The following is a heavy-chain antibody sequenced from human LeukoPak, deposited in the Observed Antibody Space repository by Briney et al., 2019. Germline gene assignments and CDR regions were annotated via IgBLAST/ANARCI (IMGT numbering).Heavy chain of an antibody. CDR1: GGSFSTYY. J-gene: IGHJ4*02. D-gene: IGHD3-10*01. CDR2: IYTSGTT. CDR3: ARDANYGSRTYFFFEY. Sequence: SETLSLTCTVSGGSFSTYYWSWIRQPAGKGLEWIGHIYTSGTTNYNPSLKSRVTMSIDTSKNQFSLKLSSVTAADTAIYYCARDANYGSRTYFFFEYWGQGTLLSVSS. V-gene: IGHV4-4*07.